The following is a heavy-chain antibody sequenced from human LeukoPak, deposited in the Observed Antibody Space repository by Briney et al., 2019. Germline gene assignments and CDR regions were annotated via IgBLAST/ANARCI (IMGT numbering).Heavy chain of an antibody. J-gene: IGHJ4*02. D-gene: IGHD2-8*01. V-gene: IGHV1-46*01. CDR3: ARGREEWSFDY. CDR1: GYTFTSYY. CDR2: INPSGGST. Sequence: ASVTVSFTASGYTFTSYYMHWVRQAPGQGLEWMGIINPSGGSTSYAQKFQGRVTMTRDTSTSTVYMELSSLRSEDTAVYYCARGREEWSFDYWGQGTLVTVSS.